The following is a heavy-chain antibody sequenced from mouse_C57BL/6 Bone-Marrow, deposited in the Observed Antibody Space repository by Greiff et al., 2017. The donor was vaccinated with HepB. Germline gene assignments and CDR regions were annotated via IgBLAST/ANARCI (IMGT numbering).Heavy chain of an antibody. CDR1: GYTFTDHT. D-gene: IGHD3-2*02. CDR2: IYPRDGST. V-gene: IGHV1-78*01. CDR3: AKTAQATLYYFDY. J-gene: IGHJ2*01. Sequence: VQLQQSDAELVKPGASVKISCKVSGYTFTDHTIHWMKQRPEQGLEWIGYIYPRDGSTKYNEKFKGKATLTADKSSSTAYMQLNSLTSEDSAVYFCAKTAQATLYYFDYWGQGTTLTVSS.